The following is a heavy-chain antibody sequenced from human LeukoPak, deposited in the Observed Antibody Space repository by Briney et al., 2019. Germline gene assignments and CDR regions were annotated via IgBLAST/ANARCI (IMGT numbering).Heavy chain of an antibody. D-gene: IGHD6-19*01. CDR1: GGSMTSYY. J-gene: IGHJ5*02. V-gene: IGHV4-59*01. Sequence: PSQTLSLTCSVSGGSMTSYYWSSSPQPPGHGLEWIGDITYSIDMSSDKTTHSPSFTSRLNMSLDPSNNHFSLNMTSVTAADSGVYYCARGRAGIDRWGRGTLVPVSS. CDR2: ITYSIDMSSDKT. CDR3: ARGRAGIDR.